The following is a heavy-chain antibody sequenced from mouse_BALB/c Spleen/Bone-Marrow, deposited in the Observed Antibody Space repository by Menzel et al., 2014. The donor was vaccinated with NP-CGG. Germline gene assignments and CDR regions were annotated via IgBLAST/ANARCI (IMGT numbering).Heavy chain of an antibody. CDR2: IYPGSGNT. Sequence: LVESGPELVKPGASVKISCKASGYTFTDCYINWVKQKPGQGLEWIGWIYPGSGNTKYNEKFKGKATLTVDTSSSTAYMQLSSLTSEDTAVYFCARSPYYGNYDDYWGQGNTLTVSS. J-gene: IGHJ2*01. D-gene: IGHD2-10*01. CDR1: GYTFTDCY. CDR3: ARSPYYGNYDDY. V-gene: IGHV1-84*02.